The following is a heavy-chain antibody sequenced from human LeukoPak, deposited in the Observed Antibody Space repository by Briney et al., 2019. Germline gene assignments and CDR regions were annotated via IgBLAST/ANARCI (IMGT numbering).Heavy chain of an antibody. D-gene: IGHD3-3*01. V-gene: IGHV4-34*01. CDR2: INHSGST. CDR1: GGSFSGYY. J-gene: IGHJ4*02. CDR3: ARGPRHVLRFLEWYPSRFDY. Sequence: SETLSLTCAVYGGSFSGYYWSWIRQPPGKGLEWTGEINHSGSTNYNPSLKSRVTISVDTSKNQFSLKLSSVTAADTAVYYCARGPRHVLRFLEWYPSRFDYWGQGTLVTVSS.